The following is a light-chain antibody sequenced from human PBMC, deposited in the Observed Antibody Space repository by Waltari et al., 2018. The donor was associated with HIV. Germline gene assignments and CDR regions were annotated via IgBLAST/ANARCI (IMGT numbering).Light chain of an antibody. CDR1: SRDIGGYHY. J-gene: IGLJ3*02. CDR2: DVS. Sequence: QSALTQPRPVSGSPGQSVTISCPGTSRDIGGYHYVSWYQQYPGKAPKVVIYDVSERPSGVPDRFSGSKSGNTASLTISGLQAGDEADYYCCSYAGSYTWLFGGGTKLTVL. V-gene: IGLV2-11*01. CDR3: CSYAGSYTWL.